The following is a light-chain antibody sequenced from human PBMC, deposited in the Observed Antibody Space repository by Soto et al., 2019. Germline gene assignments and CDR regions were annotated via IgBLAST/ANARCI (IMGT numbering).Light chain of an antibody. V-gene: IGKV3-20*01. CDR3: QQYGNSPIT. Sequence: EIVLTQSPGTLSLSPGERATLSCRASQSVSSYLAWYQQKPGQAPRLLIYGASSRATGIPARFSGSGSGTDFTLTISSLEPEDFAVYYCQQYGNSPITFGQGTRLEIK. CDR2: GAS. J-gene: IGKJ5*01. CDR1: QSVSSY.